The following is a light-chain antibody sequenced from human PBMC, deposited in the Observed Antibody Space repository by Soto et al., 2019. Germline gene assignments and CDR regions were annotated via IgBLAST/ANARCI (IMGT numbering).Light chain of an antibody. J-gene: IGKJ4*01. Sequence: EIVLTQSPGTLSLSPGERATLSCRASQSVGTYLAWYQQKPGQAPRLLIYGASSRATGIPDRFSGSGSGTDFTLTISRLEPEDFAVYYCQQYVSIPLTFGGGTKVDNK. CDR1: QSVGTY. V-gene: IGKV3-20*01. CDR2: GAS. CDR3: QQYVSIPLT.